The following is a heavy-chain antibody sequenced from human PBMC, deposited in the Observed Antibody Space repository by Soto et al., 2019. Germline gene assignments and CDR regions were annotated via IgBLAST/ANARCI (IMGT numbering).Heavy chain of an antibody. Sequence: EVQLLESGGGLVQPGGSLRLSCAASGFTFSSYAMSWVRQAPGKGLEWVSAISGSGGSTYYADSVKGRFTISRDNSKNTMYLQMNSLRAEDTAVYYCATRAYYYDSSGYFDYWGQGTLVTVSS. V-gene: IGHV3-23*01. J-gene: IGHJ4*02. CDR2: ISGSGGST. CDR3: ATRAYYYDSSGYFDY. CDR1: GFTFSSYA. D-gene: IGHD3-22*01.